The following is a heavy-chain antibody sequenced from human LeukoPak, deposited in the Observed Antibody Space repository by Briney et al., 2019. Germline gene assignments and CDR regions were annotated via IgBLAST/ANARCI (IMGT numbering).Heavy chain of an antibody. Sequence: PGGSLRLSCAASGFTFSDYYMSWIRQAPGKGLEWVSYISSSGSTIYYADSVKGRFTISRDNAKNSLYLQMNSLRAEDTAVYYCARDSSFILPAPTLDAFDIWGQGTMVTVSS. J-gene: IGHJ3*02. CDR1: GFTFSDYY. V-gene: IGHV3-11*01. D-gene: IGHD2-15*01. CDR2: ISSSGSTI. CDR3: ARDSSFILPAPTLDAFDI.